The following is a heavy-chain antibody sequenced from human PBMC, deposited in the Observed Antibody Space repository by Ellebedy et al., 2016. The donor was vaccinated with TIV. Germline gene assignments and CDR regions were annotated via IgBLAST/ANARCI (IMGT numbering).Heavy chain of an antibody. V-gene: IGHV3-30-3*01. Sequence: PGGSLRLSCVAPGFTFSSYPVHWVRQAPGKGLEWVAVISFDGTYQNYTDSVKGRFTISRDNSQNTLYLQMISLRVEDTAVYYCAILTGTVRDYWGQGTLVTVSS. CDR1: GFTFSSYP. CDR3: AILTGTVRDY. CDR2: ISFDGTYQ. D-gene: IGHD4-17*01. J-gene: IGHJ4*02.